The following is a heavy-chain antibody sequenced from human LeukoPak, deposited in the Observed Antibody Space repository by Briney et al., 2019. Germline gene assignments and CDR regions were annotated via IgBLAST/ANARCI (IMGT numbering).Heavy chain of an antibody. CDR3: ARDQDYYDSSGYYGPKDY. CDR1: GFTFSSYS. Sequence: GGSLRLSCAASGFTFSSYSMNWVRQAPGKGLEWVSSISSSSSYIYYADSVKGRFTISRDNAKNSLYLQMNSLRAEDTAVYYCARDQDYYDSSGYYGPKDYWGQGTLVTVSS. J-gene: IGHJ4*02. D-gene: IGHD3-22*01. CDR2: ISSSSSYI. V-gene: IGHV3-21*01.